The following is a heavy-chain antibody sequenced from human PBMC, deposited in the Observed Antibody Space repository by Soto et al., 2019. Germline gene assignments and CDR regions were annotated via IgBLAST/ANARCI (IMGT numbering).Heavy chain of an antibody. CDR2: INPSGGST. D-gene: IGHD1-1*01. V-gene: IGHV1-46*01. Sequence: EASVKVSCKASGYTFTSYYMHWVRQAPGQGLEWMGIINPSGGSTSYAQKFQGRVTMTEDPSTDTTYMELSSLRSEDTAVYYCATDLLEQVDFDYWGQGTLVTVSS. CDR3: ATDLLEQVDFDY. CDR1: GYTFTSYY. J-gene: IGHJ4*02.